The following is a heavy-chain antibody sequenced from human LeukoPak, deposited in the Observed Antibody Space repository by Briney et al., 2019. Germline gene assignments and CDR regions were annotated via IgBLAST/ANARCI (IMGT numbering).Heavy chain of an antibody. CDR2: IYYSGST. V-gene: IGHV4-59*07. Sequence: SDTLSLTCTVSGGSISIYYWSWIRQPPGKGLEWIGYIYYSGSTNYNPSLKSRVTISVDTSKNQFSLKLSSVTAADTAVYYCARAPPYCSSTSCRFDPWGQGTLVTVSS. D-gene: IGHD2-2*01. CDR1: GGSISIYY. J-gene: IGHJ5*02. CDR3: ARAPPYCSSTSCRFDP.